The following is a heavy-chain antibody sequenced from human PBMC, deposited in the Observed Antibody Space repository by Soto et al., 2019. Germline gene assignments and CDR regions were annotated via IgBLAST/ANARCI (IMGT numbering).Heavy chain of an antibody. CDR3: AKRWGATRPKYYYGMDV. Sequence: SLRLSCAASGFIFSTYGMHWVRQAPGQGLEWVAVISYDGSNIYYADSVKGRFTISRDNSKNSMYLQMNSLRAEDTAVYYCAKRWGATRPKYYYGMDVWGQGTTVTVSS. CDR1: GFIFSTYG. V-gene: IGHV3-30*18. J-gene: IGHJ6*02. D-gene: IGHD6-6*01. CDR2: ISYDGSNI.